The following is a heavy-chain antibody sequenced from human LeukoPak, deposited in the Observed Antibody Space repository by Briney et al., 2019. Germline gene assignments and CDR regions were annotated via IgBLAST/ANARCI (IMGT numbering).Heavy chain of an antibody. D-gene: IGHD3-9*01. V-gene: IGHV1-2*02. Sequence: ASVKVSCKASGYTFTGYYMHWVRQAPGQGLEWMGWINPNSGGTNYAQKFQGRVTMTRDTSISTAYMELSRLRSDDTAVYYCARVDDREGDILTGYYALWGQGTLVTVSS. CDR3: ARVDDREGDILTGYYAL. J-gene: IGHJ4*02. CDR1: GYTFTGYY. CDR2: INPNSGGT.